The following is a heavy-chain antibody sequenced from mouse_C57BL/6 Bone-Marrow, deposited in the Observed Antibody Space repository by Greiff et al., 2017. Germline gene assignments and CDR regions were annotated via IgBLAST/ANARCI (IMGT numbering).Heavy chain of an antibody. V-gene: IGHV5-16*01. CDR1: GFTFSDYY. Sequence: EVMLVESEGGLVQPGSSMKLSCTASGFTFSDYYMAWVRQVPEKGLEWVANINYDGSSTYYLDSLKSRFIISRDNAKNILYLQMSSLKSEDTATYYCARDQTMGGYYFDYWGQGTTLTVSS. CDR2: INYDGSST. CDR3: ARDQTMGGYYFDY. J-gene: IGHJ2*01. D-gene: IGHD1-1*02.